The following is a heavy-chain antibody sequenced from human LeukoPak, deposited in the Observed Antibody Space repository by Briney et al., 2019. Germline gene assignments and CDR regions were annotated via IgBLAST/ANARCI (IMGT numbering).Heavy chain of an antibody. J-gene: IGHJ4*02. D-gene: IGHD6-13*01. V-gene: IGHV4-38-2*02. Sequence: TSSETLSLTCTVSGYSISSGYYWGWIRQPPGKGLEWIGSIYHSGSTYYNPSLKSRVTISVDTSKNQFSLKLSSVTAADTAVYYCARGARNGGAAAGENKVSYFDYWGQGTLVTVSS. CDR1: GYSISSGYY. CDR3: ARGARNGGAAAGENKVSYFDY. CDR2: IYHSGST.